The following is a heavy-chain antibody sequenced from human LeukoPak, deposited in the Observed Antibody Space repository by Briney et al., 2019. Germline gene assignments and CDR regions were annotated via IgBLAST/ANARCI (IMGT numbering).Heavy chain of an antibody. CDR3: ARGLRWDLTISGTSTFDY. D-gene: IGHD1-26*01. CDR1: GGSVSSASYY. V-gene: IGHV4-61*01. CDR2: IYYSGST. J-gene: IGHJ4*02. Sequence: SETLSLTCTVSGGSVSSASYYWSWIRQPPGKGLEWIAYIYYSGSTNYNPSLKSRVTISVDTSKNQFSLKLSSVTAADTAVYYCARGLRWDLTISGTSTFDYWGQGSLVTVSS.